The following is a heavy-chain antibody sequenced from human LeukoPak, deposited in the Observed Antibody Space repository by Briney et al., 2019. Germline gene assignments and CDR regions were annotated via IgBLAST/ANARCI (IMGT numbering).Heavy chain of an antibody. D-gene: IGHD6-13*01. CDR3: ARVTGYRIEDYFDY. J-gene: IGHJ4*02. Sequence: SETLSLTCTVSGGSISSYYWSWIRQPPGKGLEWIGYIYYSGSTNYNPSLKSRVTISVETSKNEFSLKLRSVTAADTAVYYCARVTGYRIEDYFDYWGQGTLVTISS. V-gene: IGHV4-59*01. CDR2: IYYSGST. CDR1: GGSISSYY.